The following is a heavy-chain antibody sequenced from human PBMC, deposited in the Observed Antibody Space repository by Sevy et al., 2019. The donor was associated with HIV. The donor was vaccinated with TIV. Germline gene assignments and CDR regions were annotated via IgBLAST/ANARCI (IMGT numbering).Heavy chain of an antibody. CDR2: IYSGGST. Sequence: LTCAASGFTVSSSYMTWVRQPPGKGLEWVSVIYSGGSTYYADSVKGRFTISRDNSKNTLYLQMNNLRADDTAVYYCARGRGVFGAVAINWFDPWGQGALVTVSS. D-gene: IGHD3-3*01. CDR3: ARGRGVFGAVAINWFDP. J-gene: IGHJ5*02. V-gene: IGHV3-53*01. CDR1: GFTVSSSY.